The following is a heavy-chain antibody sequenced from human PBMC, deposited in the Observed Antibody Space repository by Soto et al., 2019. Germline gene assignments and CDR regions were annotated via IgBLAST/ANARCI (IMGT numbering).Heavy chain of an antibody. CDR1: GGSISSGGYY. V-gene: IGHV4-31*03. D-gene: IGHD5-18*01. CDR3: ARRDSGYIHGPPHYCYGLDV. CDR2: IDYSGST. Sequence: QVQLQESGPGLVKPSQTLSLTCSVSGGSISSGGYYWCWVRQHPGKGMEWIGYIDYSGSTNYNPSLKSRLSMSVDTSKNHFPLQLTSVTAADTAVYYCARRDSGYIHGPPHYCYGLDVWGQGTTVTVSS. J-gene: IGHJ6*02.